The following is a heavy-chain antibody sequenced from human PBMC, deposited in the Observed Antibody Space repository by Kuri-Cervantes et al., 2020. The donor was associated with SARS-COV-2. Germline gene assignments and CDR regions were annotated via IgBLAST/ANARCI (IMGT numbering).Heavy chain of an antibody. J-gene: IGHJ5*02. CDR3: ARHRWFDP. D-gene: IGHD1-14*01. CDR1: GGSFSGYY. V-gene: IGHV4-34*01. CDR2: INHSGST. Sequence: QTLSLTCAVYGGSFSGYYWSWIRQPPGKGLEWIGEINHSGSTNYNPSIKSRVTISVDTSKNQFSLKLSSVTAEYTAVYYCARHRWFDPWGQGTLVTVSS.